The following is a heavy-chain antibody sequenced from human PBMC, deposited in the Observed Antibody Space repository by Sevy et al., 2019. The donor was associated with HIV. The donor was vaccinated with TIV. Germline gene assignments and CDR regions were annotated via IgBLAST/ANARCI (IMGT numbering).Heavy chain of an antibody. CDR1: GFTFSSYA. V-gene: IGHV3-30-3*01. CDR2: ISYDGSNK. Sequence: GGSLRLSCAASGFTFSSYAMHWVRQAPGKGLEWVAVISYDGSNKYYADSVKGRFTISRDNSKNMLYLQMNSLRAEDTAVYYCARDYSNYANYYYGMDVWGQGTTVTVSS. J-gene: IGHJ6*02. D-gene: IGHD4-4*01. CDR3: ARDYSNYANYYYGMDV.